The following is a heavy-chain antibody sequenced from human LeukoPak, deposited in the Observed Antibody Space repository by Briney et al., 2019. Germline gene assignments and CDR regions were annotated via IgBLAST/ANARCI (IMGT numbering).Heavy chain of an antibody. CDR3: ARAHSSWIYYYYYMDV. CDR2: IYYSGST. Sequence: SETLSLTCTVSGYSISSGYYWSWIRPPPGKGLEWIGYIYYSGSTNYNPSLKSRVTISVDTSKNQFSLKLSSVTAADTAVYYCARAHSSWIYYYYYMDVWGKGTTVTISS. CDR1: GYSISSGYY. D-gene: IGHD6-13*01. V-gene: IGHV4-61*01. J-gene: IGHJ6*03.